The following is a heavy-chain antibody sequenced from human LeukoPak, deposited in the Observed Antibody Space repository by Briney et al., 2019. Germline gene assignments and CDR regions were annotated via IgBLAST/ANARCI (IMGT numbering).Heavy chain of an antibody. Sequence: GGSLRLSCAASGFTFSSYWMSWVRQAPGKGLEWVSAISGSGGSTYYADSVKGRFTISRDNSKNTLYLQMNSLRAEDTAVYYCAKGRVPAARSNYYYYMDVWGKGTTVTVSS. J-gene: IGHJ6*03. CDR3: AKGRVPAARSNYYYYMDV. CDR2: ISGSGGST. V-gene: IGHV3-23*01. D-gene: IGHD2-2*01. CDR1: GFTFSSYW.